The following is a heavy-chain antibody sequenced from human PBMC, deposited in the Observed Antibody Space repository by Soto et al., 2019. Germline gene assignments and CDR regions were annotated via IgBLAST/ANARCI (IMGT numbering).Heavy chain of an antibody. Sequence: GGSLRLSCAASGFTFSDYWMSWVRQAPGKGLEWVANIKHDGTEKFYVDSVNGRFTVSRDNAKNSVFLQVNSLRVEDTALYYCARDRWGDCIGGTCYHDAWGQGSLVTVSS. D-gene: IGHD2-15*01. CDR3: ARDRWGDCIGGTCYHDA. J-gene: IGHJ5*02. CDR2: IKHDGTEK. CDR1: GFTFSDYW. V-gene: IGHV3-7*01.